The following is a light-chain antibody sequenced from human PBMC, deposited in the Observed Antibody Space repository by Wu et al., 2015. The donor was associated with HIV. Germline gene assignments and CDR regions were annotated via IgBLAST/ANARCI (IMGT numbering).Light chain of an antibody. Sequence: DIQMTQSLSSLSASVGDRVTITCRTSQSMNSYINWYQQKSGKAPKLLMYGTSRLQSGVPSRLSGSGSGTDFTLTITNLQPEDFATYFCQQSYSMPWTFGQGTKVEIK. CDR3: QQSYSMPWT. CDR1: QSMNSY. V-gene: IGKV1-39*01. J-gene: IGKJ1*01. CDR2: GTS.